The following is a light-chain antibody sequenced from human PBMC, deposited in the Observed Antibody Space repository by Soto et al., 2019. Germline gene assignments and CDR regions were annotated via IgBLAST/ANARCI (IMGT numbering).Light chain of an antibody. Sequence: QSALTQPASVSGSPGQSITISCTGTSSDVGGYNYVSWYQQHPRKAPKLIIYEVSNRPSGVSNRFSGSKSGNTSSLTISGLQDEDEADYYCTSYTSKSTGVFGTGTKVTVL. CDR1: SSDVGGYNY. J-gene: IGLJ1*01. CDR2: EVS. V-gene: IGLV2-14*01. CDR3: TSYTSKSTGV.